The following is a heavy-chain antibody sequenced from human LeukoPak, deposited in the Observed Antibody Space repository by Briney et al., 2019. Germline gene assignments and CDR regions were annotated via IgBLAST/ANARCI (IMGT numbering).Heavy chain of an antibody. D-gene: IGHD3-10*01. CDR3: AKVAHYYGSGSYYEYYFDY. CDR1: GFTFSSYA. Sequence: GGSLRLSCAASGFTFSSYAMSWVRQAPGKGLAWVSAISGSGGTTYYADSVKGRFTIPRDNSKNTLYLQMNSLSADDTAVYYCAKVAHYYGSGSYYEYYFDYWGQGTLVTVSS. CDR2: ISGSGGTT. V-gene: IGHV3-23*01. J-gene: IGHJ4*02.